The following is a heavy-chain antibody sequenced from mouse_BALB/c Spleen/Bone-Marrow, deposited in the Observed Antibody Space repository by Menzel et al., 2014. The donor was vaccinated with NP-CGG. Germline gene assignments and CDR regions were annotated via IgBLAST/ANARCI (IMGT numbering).Heavy chain of an antibody. D-gene: IGHD1-2*01. Sequence: QVQLQQSGAELVKPGASVKLSCKASGFTFTSYYMYWVKQRPGQGLEWIGEINPSNGGTNFNEKFKSKATLTVDKSSSTAYIQLSSLTFEDSAIYYCARAYYGYVGYAYWGQGTQVTVSA. CDR2: INPSNGGT. V-gene: IGHV1S81*02. J-gene: IGHJ3*01. CDR1: GFTFTSYY. CDR3: ARAYYGYVGYAY.